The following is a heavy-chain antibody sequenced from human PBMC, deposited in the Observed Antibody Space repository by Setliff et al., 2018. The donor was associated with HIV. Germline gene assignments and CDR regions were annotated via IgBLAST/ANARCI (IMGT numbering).Heavy chain of an antibody. CDR1: GYTLSELS. CDR3: ATVRRYYYDSSGQEYFQN. CDR2: FDPEDVET. Sequence: ASVKVSCKVSGYTLSELSIHWVRQAPGKGLEWMGGFDPEDVETEYAQKFQGIVTMTEDTSTDTAYMELSSLRSEDTAVYYCATVRRYYYDSSGQEYFQNWGQVTLVTVSS. V-gene: IGHV1-24*01. J-gene: IGHJ1*01. D-gene: IGHD3-22*01.